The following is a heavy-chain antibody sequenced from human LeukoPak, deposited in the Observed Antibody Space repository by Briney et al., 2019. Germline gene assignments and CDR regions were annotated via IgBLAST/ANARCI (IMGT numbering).Heavy chain of an antibody. Sequence: PSQTLSLTCTVSGGSITSGEHYCSWVRQPPGKGLEWIGYIYHSGSTNYNPSLQSRVTISVDTSKNQFSLNLNSVTAADTAVYYCARGGAARLHFQNWGQGTLVTVSS. CDR1: GGSITSGEHY. V-gene: IGHV4-61*08. CDR2: IYHSGST. J-gene: IGHJ1*01. CDR3: ARGGAARLHFQN. D-gene: IGHD6-6*01.